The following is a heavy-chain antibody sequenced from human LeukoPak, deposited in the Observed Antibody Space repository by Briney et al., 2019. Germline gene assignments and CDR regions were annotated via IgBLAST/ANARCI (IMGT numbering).Heavy chain of an antibody. CDR1: GFTFSSYS. CDR2: ISSSSSYI. Sequence: GGSLRPSCAASGFTFSSYSMNWVRQAPGKGLEWVSSISSSSSYIYYADSVKGRFTISRDNAKNSLYLQMNSLRAEDTAVYYCARRDSSSWDYWGQGTLVTVSS. D-gene: IGHD6-13*01. CDR3: ARRDSSSWDY. J-gene: IGHJ4*02. V-gene: IGHV3-21*01.